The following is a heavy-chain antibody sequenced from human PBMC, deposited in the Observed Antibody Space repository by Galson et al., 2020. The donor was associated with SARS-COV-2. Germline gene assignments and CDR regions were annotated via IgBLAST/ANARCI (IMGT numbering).Heavy chain of an antibody. V-gene: IGHV5-51*01. CDR2: IYPGDSDT. D-gene: IGHD3-22*01. J-gene: IGHJ4*02. CDR3: ARTYYYESSGLDYFDY. CDR1: GYSFTRYW. Sequence: GESLKISCKGSGYSFTRYWIGWVRQMPGKGLEWMGIIYPGDSDTRYSPSFQGQVTLSADKSISTAYLQWSSLKASDTAMYYCARTYYYESSGLDYFDYWGQGTLVTVSS.